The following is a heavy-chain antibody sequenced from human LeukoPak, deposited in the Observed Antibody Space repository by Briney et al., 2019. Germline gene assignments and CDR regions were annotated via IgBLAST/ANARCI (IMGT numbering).Heavy chain of an antibody. J-gene: IGHJ5*02. CDR1: GDSISTYY. CDR3: ARVEYGDYGWFDH. CDR2: ISDSGST. D-gene: IGHD4-17*01. V-gene: IGHV4-59*01. Sequence: SETLSLTCTVSGDSISTYYWTWIRQPPGKGLEWIGYISDSGSTNYNPSLKSRVTISLDTSKNQFSLKLISLAAADTAAYYCARVEYGDYGWFDHWGQGTLVTVSS.